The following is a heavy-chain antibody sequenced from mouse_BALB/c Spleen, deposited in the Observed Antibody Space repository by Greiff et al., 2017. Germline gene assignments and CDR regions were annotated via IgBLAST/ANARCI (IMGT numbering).Heavy chain of an antibody. CDR3: ARSNWDDYAMDY. V-gene: IGHV1-77*01. D-gene: IGHD4-1*01. Sequence: QVQLQQSGPELVKPGASVKMSCKASGYTFTDYVISWVKQRTGQGLEWIGEIYPGSGSTYYNEKFKGKATLTADKSSNTAYMQLSSLTSEDSAFYFCARSNWDDYAMDYWGQGTSVTVSS. J-gene: IGHJ4*01. CDR1: GYTFTDYV. CDR2: IYPGSGST.